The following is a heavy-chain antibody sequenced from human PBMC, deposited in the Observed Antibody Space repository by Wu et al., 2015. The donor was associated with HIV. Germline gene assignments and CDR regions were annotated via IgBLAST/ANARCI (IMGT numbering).Heavy chain of an antibody. CDR2: IIPALDIT. CDR3: ATDRFYAADCGDCFPPFGY. D-gene: IGHD2-21*01. J-gene: IGHJ4*02. Sequence: QVQLVQSGAEVRKPGSSVKVSCRASGDTFSRTAISWLLQAPGQGFDWMGGIIPALDITNYEEMFQGRVTITADESTMTVYMELRTLRSDDTAVYYCATDRFYAADCGDCFPPFGYWGQGSLTHRLL. CDR1: GDTFSRTA. V-gene: IGHV1-69*10.